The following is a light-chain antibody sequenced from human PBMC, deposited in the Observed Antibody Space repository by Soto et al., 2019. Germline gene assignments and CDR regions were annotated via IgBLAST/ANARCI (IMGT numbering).Light chain of an antibody. Sequence: DIQMTQYPSSLSASVGDRVTITCRASQGISNYLAWFQQKPGKVPKLLIYASSTLQIGVPSRFSGNGSGTDVTLTISSLQPEDVSTYYCQKDNSAPFTFGPGTKVAIK. J-gene: IGKJ3*01. CDR1: QGISNY. CDR3: QKDNSAPFT. V-gene: IGKV1-27*01. CDR2: ASS.